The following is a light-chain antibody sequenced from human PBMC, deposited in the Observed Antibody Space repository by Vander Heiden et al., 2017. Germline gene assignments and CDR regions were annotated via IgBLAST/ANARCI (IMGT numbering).Light chain of an antibody. V-gene: IGKV1-39*01. CDR3: QQSYSIPFT. Sequence: DIQMTQSPSSLSASVGDRVTITCRTSQSSSSYLNWYQQKPGKAPKLLIYAASSLQSGVPSRFSGSGSGTDFTLTISSLQPDDFATYYCQQSYSIPFTFGPGTKVDIK. CDR1: QSSSSY. J-gene: IGKJ3*01. CDR2: AAS.